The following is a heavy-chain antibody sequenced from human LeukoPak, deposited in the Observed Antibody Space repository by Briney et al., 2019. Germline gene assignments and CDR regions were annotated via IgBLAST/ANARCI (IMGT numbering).Heavy chain of an antibody. Sequence: PGGSLRLSCVVSGFTFSTYWMYWVRQAPGEGLVWVSRIDSDGSSTRYADSVKGRFTISRDNAKNTLYLQMNSLRAEDTAVYYCARDPEPVTMVRGGASMDVWGKGTTVTVSS. CDR3: ARDPEPVTMVRGGASMDV. CDR2: IDSDGSST. D-gene: IGHD3-10*01. V-gene: IGHV3-74*01. CDR1: GFTFSTYW. J-gene: IGHJ6*03.